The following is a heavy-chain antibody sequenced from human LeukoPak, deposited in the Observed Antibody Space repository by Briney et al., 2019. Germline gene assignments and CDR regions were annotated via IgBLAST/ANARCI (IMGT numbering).Heavy chain of an antibody. V-gene: IGHV4-4*07. J-gene: IGHJ4*02. CDR1: DNSISSYS. Sequence: SETLSLTCTVSDNSISSYSWSWVRQPAGKGLEWIGQFYTNGRNNYNPSLKSRVTLSADTSKNQFSLNLRSVTAADTAVYYCARGGRTSFDYWAREPWSPSPQ. CDR3: ARGGRTSFDY. CDR2: FYTNGRN. D-gene: IGHD3-10*01.